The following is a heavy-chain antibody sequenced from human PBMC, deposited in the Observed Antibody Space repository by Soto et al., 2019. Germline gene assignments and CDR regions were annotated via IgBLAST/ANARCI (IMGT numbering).Heavy chain of an antibody. J-gene: IGHJ4*02. CDR1: GFTFSSYA. V-gene: IGHV3-23*01. D-gene: IGHD3-22*01. CDR3: ASKQGAYDSSGYYCAV. Sequence: GGSLRLSCAASGFTFSSYAMSWVRQAPGKGLEWVSAISGSGGSTYYADSVRGRFTISRDNSKNTLYLQMNSLRAEDTAVYYCASKQGAYDSSGYYCAVWGQGTLVTVSS. CDR2: ISGSGGST.